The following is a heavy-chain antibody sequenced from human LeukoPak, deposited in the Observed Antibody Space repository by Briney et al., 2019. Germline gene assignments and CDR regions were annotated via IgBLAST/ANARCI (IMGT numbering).Heavy chain of an antibody. CDR1: GFTFSSYW. CDR3: ARGGPYYYDSSGYFGY. D-gene: IGHD3-22*01. V-gene: IGHV3-7*01. J-gene: IGHJ4*02. CDR2: IKQDGSEK. Sequence: GGSLRLSCAASGFTFSSYWMSWVRQAPGKGLEWVANIKQDGSEKYYVDSVKGRFTISRDNAKNSLYLQMNSLRAEDTAVYYCARGGPYYYDSSGYFGYWGQGTLVTVSS.